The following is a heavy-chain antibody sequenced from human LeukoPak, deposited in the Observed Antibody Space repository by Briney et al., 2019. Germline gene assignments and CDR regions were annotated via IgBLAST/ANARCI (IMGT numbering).Heavy chain of an antibody. CDR3: AKQSGYNHGPWGH. D-gene: IGHD5-18*01. J-gene: IGHJ4*02. Sequence: PGGSLRLSCAASGFTFSSYAMSWVRQAPGKGLEWVSAISGSGGTTYYADSVKGRFTISRDNSENTLYLQMNSLRAEDTALYYCAKQSGYNHGPWGHWGLGTLVTVSS. V-gene: IGHV3-23*01. CDR2: ISGSGGTT. CDR1: GFTFSSYA.